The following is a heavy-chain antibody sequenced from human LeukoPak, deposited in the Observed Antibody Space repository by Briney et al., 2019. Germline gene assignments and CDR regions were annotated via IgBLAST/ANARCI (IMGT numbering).Heavy chain of an antibody. D-gene: IGHD6-13*01. V-gene: IGHV3-23*01. CDR3: AKGTEYSGSWYKEALDY. Sequence: GGSLRLSCTASGFTFSSYAMSWVRQAPGKGLEWVSVISAAASTSYADSVKGRYTISRDNSQNTLYLQMNSLRAEDAAVYYCAKGTEYSGSWYKEALDYWGQGALVTVSS. CDR1: GFTFSSYA. J-gene: IGHJ4*02. CDR2: ISAAAST.